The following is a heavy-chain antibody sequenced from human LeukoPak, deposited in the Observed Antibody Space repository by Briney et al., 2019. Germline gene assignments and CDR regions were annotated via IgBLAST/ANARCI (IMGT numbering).Heavy chain of an antibody. Sequence: SATLSLTCTGSGGSISSFYWSWIRQPPGKALEWIGFIYYSGSTNYNPSLKSRVTMSVDTSKNQFSLKLSSVTAADTALYYCARGGRYFDYWGQGTLVTVSS. V-gene: IGHV4-59*01. D-gene: IGHD3-16*01. CDR1: GGSISSFY. CDR3: ARGGRYFDY. J-gene: IGHJ4*02. CDR2: IYYSGST.